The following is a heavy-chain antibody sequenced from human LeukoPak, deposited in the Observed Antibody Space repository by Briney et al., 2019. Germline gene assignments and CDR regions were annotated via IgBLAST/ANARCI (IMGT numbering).Heavy chain of an antibody. CDR3: SAEPQDYYDSSGYSDY. V-gene: IGHV4-61*02. Sequence: SETLSLTCTVSGGSISSGSYYWSWIRQPAGKGLERIGRIYTSGSTNYNPSLKSRVTISVDTSKNQFSLKLSSVTAADTAVYYCSAEPQDYYDSSGYSDYWGQGTLVTVSS. J-gene: IGHJ4*02. CDR2: IYTSGST. D-gene: IGHD3-22*01. CDR1: GGSISSGSYY.